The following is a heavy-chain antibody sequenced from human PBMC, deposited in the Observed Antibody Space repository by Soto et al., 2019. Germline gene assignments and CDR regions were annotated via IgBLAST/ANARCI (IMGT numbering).Heavy chain of an antibody. CDR1: GFSLSTSGVG. D-gene: IGHD5-12*01. CDR3: AHVYGGYDNFDY. J-gene: IGHJ4*02. Sequence: QITLKESGPTLVKPTQTLTLTCTFSGFSLSTSGVGVGWIRQPPGKALEWLALIYWDDDKRYSPSLKSRLTITQETSKNQVVLTMTNMDPVDTATYYCAHVYGGYDNFDYWGQGTLVTVSS. V-gene: IGHV2-5*02. CDR2: IYWDDDK.